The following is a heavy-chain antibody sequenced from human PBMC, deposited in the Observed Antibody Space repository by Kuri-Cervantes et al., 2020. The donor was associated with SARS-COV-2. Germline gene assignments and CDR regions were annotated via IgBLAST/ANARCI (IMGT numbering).Heavy chain of an antibody. Sequence: GGSLRLSCAASGFTFSNYGMHWVRQAPGKGLEWVAVISYDGSNKYYADSVKGRFTISRDNSKNTLYLQMNSLRAEDTAAYYCAREGERWLQFDFVWGQGTLVTSPQ. CDR1: GFTFSNYG. CDR3: AREGERWLQFDFV. J-gene: IGHJ4*02. CDR2: ISYDGSNK. D-gene: IGHD5-24*01. V-gene: IGHV3-30*19.